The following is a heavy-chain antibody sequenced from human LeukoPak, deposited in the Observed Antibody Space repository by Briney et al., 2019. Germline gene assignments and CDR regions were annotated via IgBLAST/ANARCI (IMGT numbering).Heavy chain of an antibody. V-gene: IGHV3-11*05. CDR3: AKGSSSWYLFNWFDP. Sequence: GGPLRLSCAASGLTYRNYYFSWVRQAPGKGREGISYISDDGSYANYADSVRGRFTISRDNAKNSLFLQMNSLRAEDTAVYYCAKGSSSWYLFNWFDPWGQGTLVTVSS. CDR1: GLTYRNYY. J-gene: IGHJ5*02. D-gene: IGHD6-13*01. CDR2: ISDDGSYA.